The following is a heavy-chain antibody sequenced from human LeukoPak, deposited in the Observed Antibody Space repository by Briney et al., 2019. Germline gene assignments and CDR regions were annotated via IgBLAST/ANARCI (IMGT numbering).Heavy chain of an antibody. D-gene: IGHD2-15*01. CDR3: ARPNCSGGSC. Sequence: SETLSLTCTVSGGFISSYYWSWIRQPPGKGLEWIGYIYYSGSTNYNPSLKSRVTISVDTSKNQFSLKLSSVTAADTAVYYCARPNCSGGSCWGQGTLVTVSS. CDR1: GGFISSYY. V-gene: IGHV4-59*08. CDR2: IYYSGST. J-gene: IGHJ4*02.